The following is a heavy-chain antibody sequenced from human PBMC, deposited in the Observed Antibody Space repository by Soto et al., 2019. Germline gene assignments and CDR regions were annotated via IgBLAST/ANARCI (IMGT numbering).Heavy chain of an antibody. CDR3: VSPHSESSNAFDL. CDR1: GFSFSHYA. Sequence: GGSLRLSCAASGFSFSHYAMHWVRQPPGKGLEWVALISYDGENQYFTDSVRGRFTISRDNSKTAVYLEMNDLRLDDTATYYCVSPHSESSNAFDLWGQGTLVTV. J-gene: IGHJ5*02. CDR2: ISYDGENQ. V-gene: IGHV3-30*04. D-gene: IGHD3-10*01.